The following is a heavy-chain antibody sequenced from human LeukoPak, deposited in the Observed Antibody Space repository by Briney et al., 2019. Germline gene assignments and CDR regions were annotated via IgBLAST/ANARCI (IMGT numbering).Heavy chain of an antibody. CDR3: ARHTPWYGSGSSHCFDY. V-gene: IGHV4-59*08. Sequence: SETLSLTCTVSGGSISSYYWSWIRQPPGKGLEWIGYIYYSGSTNYNPSLKSRVTISVDTSKNQFSLKLSSVTAADTAVYYCARHTPWYGSGSSHCFDYWGQGTLVTVSS. D-gene: IGHD3-10*01. J-gene: IGHJ4*02. CDR1: GGSISSYY. CDR2: IYYSGST.